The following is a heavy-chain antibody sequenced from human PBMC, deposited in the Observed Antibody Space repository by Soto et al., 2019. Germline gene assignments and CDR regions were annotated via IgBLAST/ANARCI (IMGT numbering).Heavy chain of an antibody. V-gene: IGHV3-30*03. J-gene: IGHJ4*02. Sequence: GSLRLSCASSGFTFSSYGMHWVRQAPGKGLEWMAIISYDGSNKYYADSVKGRFTISRDNSKNTLYLQMNSLRVEDTAVYYCARDEIVQVTSWSYFDDWGQETLVT. CDR2: ISYDGSNK. CDR1: GFTFSSYG. D-gene: IGHD2-2*01. CDR3: ARDEIVQVTSWSYFDD.